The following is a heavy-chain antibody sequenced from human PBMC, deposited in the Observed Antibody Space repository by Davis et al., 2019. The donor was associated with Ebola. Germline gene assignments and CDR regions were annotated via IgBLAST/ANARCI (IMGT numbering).Heavy chain of an antibody. J-gene: IGHJ5*02. V-gene: IGHV1-18*01. CDR1: GYTFTSYG. D-gene: IGHD5-18*01. CDR3: ARGVEGYSYDNWFDP. CDR2: ISAYNGNT. Sequence: ASVKVSCKASGYTFTSYGISWVRQAPGQGLEWMGWISAYNGNTNYAQKLQGRVTMTTDTSTSTAYMELRSLRSDDTAVYYCARGVEGYSYDNWFDPWGQGTLVTVSS.